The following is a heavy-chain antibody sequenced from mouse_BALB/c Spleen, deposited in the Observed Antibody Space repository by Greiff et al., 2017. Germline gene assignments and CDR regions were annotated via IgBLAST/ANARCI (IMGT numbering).Heavy chain of an antibody. CDR2: IWSGGST. CDR3: ARNRGSDFDV. J-gene: IGHJ1*01. Sequence: QVQLQQSGPGLVQPSQSLSITCTVSGFSLTSYGVHWVRQSPGKGLEWLGVIWSGGSTDYNAAFISRLIISKDNSKSQVFFQLNSLQANDTALYYCARNRGSDFDVWGAGTTGTVAA. V-gene: IGHV2-2*02. CDR1: GFSLTSYG. D-gene: IGHD3-3*01.